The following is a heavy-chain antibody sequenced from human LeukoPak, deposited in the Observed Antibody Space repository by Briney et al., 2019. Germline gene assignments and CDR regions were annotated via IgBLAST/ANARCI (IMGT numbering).Heavy chain of an antibody. J-gene: IGHJ3*02. V-gene: IGHV4-61*02. D-gene: IGHD3-10*01. CDR1: GGSISSGSSY. CDR3: TGVTMVRGVPKGAFDT. CDR2: TYTSGIT. Sequence: PSQTLSLTCTVSGGSISSGSSYWSWIRQPGGKGLEWIGRTYTSGITNYNPSLESRVTISVDTSKNQFSLKLSSVTAADTAVYYCTGVTMVRGVPKGAFDTWGQGTMVTVSS.